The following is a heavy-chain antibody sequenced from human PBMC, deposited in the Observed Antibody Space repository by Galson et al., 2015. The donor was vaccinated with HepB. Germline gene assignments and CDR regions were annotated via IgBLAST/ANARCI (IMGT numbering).Heavy chain of an antibody. CDR3: ARSWTLQHSRYSFHY. CDR2: IIPIFATA. V-gene: IGHV1-69*13. J-gene: IGHJ4*02. Sequence: SVKVSCKASGGTFSSYAISWVRQAPGQGLEWMGGIIPIFATANYAQKFQGRVTITAEESTRTANMELSSLRSEDTAVYYCARSWTLQHSRYSFHYWGQGTLVTVSS. D-gene: IGHD1-1*01. CDR1: GGTFSSYA.